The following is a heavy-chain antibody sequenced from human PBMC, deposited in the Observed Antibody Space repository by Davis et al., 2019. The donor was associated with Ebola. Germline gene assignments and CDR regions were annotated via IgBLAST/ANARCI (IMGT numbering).Heavy chain of an antibody. V-gene: IGHV4-61*01. Sequence: SETLSLTCTVSGGSVSSSSYYWNWIRQPPGKGLEWIGYIYYSGSTNYNPSLKSRVTISVDTSKNQFSLKLSSVTVADTAVYYCARDQLTTIDYWGQGTLVTVSS. CDR1: GGSVSSSSYY. CDR2: IYYSGST. CDR3: ARDQLTTIDY. D-gene: IGHD4-11*01. J-gene: IGHJ4*02.